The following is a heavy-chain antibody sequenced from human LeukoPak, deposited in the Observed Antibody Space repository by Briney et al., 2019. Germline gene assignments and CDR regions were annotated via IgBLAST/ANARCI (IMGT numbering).Heavy chain of an antibody. V-gene: IGHV1-18*01. J-gene: IGHJ6*03. CDR2: ISAYNGNT. CDR3: ARAHNYYDSSGYYSVPPPDYYYYYMDV. CDR1: GYTFTSSG. D-gene: IGHD3-22*01. Sequence: ASVKVSCKASGYTFTSSGISWVRQAPGQGLEWMGWISAYNGNTNYAQKLQGRVTMTTDTSTSTAYMELRSLRSDDTAVYYCARAHNYYDSSGYYSVPPPDYYYYYMDVWGKGTTVTVSS.